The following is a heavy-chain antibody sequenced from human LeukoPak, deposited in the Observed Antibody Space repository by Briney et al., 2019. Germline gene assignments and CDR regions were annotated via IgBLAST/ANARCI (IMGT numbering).Heavy chain of an antibody. V-gene: IGHV4-39*01. J-gene: IGHJ4*02. CDR3: ARFQQWLGYFDY. CDR2: VYYSGST. CDR1: GGSISNSGFY. Sequence: SETLSLTCTVSGGSISNSGFYWGWIRQPPGKGLEWIGNVYYSGSTYYNSSLKSRVTMSVDTSKNQFSLKLSSVTAADTAVYYCARFQQWLGYFDYWGQGTLVIVSS. D-gene: IGHD6-19*01.